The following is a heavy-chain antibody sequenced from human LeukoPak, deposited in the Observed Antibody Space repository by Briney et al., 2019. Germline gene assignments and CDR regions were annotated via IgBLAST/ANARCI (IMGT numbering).Heavy chain of an antibody. CDR2: IQQDGSEK. CDR1: GFTFSNYC. CDR3: AKDPASPGP. V-gene: IGHV3-7*03. J-gene: IGHJ5*02. Sequence: AGGSLRLSCAASGFTFSNYCMIRVRQAPGKGLEWVANIQQDGSEKYYVDSVKGRFTISRDNSKNTLYLQMNSLRAEDTAVYYCAKDPASPGPWGQGTLVTVSS.